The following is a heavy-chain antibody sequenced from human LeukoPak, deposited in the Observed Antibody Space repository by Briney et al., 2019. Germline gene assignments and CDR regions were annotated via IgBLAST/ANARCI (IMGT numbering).Heavy chain of an antibody. V-gene: IGHV3-11*01. Sequence: EPGGSLRLSCAASGFTFSDYYMSWIRQAPGKGLEWVSYISSSGSTIYYADSVKGRFTISRDNSKNTLYLQMNSLRAEDTAVYYCAKFLSDWGSYSSFDYWGQGTLVTVSS. J-gene: IGHJ4*02. CDR2: ISSSGSTI. D-gene: IGHD3-16*01. CDR3: AKFLSDWGSYSSFDY. CDR1: GFTFSDYY.